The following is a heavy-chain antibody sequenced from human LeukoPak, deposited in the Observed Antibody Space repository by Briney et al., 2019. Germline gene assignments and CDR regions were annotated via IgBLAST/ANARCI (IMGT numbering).Heavy chain of an antibody. CDR2: LYRSGAA. J-gene: IGHJ6*03. CDR1: GDSISNYY. Sequence: PSETLSLTCTVSGDSISNYYWTWIRQTPGKGLEWIGNLYRSGAADYNPSLKTRVTTSVDTSKDQFSLSLRSSTAADTAVYFCARLGKTYYMDVWGTGTTVTVSS. V-gene: IGHV4-59*08. D-gene: IGHD1/OR15-1a*01. CDR3: ARLGKTYYMDV.